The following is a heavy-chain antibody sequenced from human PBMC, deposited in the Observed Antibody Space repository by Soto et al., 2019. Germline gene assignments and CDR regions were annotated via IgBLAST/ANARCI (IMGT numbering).Heavy chain of an antibody. J-gene: IGHJ4*02. CDR3: AREDYGSGSFDY. D-gene: IGHD3-10*01. Sequence: QVPLVESGGGVVQPGRSLRLSCAASGFTFSSYGMHWVRQAPGKGLEWVAVIWYDGSNKYYADSVKGRFTISRDNSKNTLYVQMNSLRAEDTAVYYCAREDYGSGSFDYWGQGTLVTVSS. CDR2: IWYDGSNK. CDR1: GFTFSSYG. V-gene: IGHV3-33*01.